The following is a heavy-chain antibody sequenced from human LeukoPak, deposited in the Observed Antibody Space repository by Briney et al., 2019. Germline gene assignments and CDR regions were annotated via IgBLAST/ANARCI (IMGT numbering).Heavy chain of an antibody. CDR3: ARVVDYYDSSGYLPDAFDI. Sequence: PSETLSLTCAVSGYSISSGYYWSWIRQPAGKGLEWIGRIYTSGSTNYNPSLKSRVTISVDKSKNQFSLKLSSVTAADTAVYYCARVVDYYDSSGYLPDAFDIWGQGTMVTVSS. J-gene: IGHJ3*02. CDR1: GYSISSGYY. D-gene: IGHD3-22*01. V-gene: IGHV4-61*02. CDR2: IYTSGST.